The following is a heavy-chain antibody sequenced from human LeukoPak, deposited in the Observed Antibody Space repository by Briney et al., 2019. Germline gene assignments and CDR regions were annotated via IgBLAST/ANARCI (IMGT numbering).Heavy chain of an antibody. CDR2: ISGSGVST. J-gene: IGHJ4*02. V-gene: IGHV3-23*01. D-gene: IGHD6-13*01. CDR3: ANPNKKPASGTPYYFDY. Sequence: GGSLRLSCAAPGFTFSSFAMSWVRQAPGKGLEWVSDISGSGVSTYYADSVKGRFTISRDNSKNTLYLQMSSLRAEDTAVYYCANPNKKPASGTPYYFDYWGQGTLVTVSS. CDR1: GFTFSSFA.